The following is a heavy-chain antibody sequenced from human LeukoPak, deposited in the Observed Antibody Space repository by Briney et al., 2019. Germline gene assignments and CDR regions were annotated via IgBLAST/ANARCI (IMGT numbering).Heavy chain of an antibody. CDR2: IIPIFGTA. D-gene: IGHD3-22*01. CDR3: AREGYYDSSGYYSYFQH. Sequence: SVKVSCKASGGTFSSYAISWVRQAPGQGLEWMGGIIPIFGTANYAQKFQGRVTITTDESTSTAYMELSSLRSEDTAVYYCAREGYYDSSGYYSYFQHWGQGTLVTVSS. V-gene: IGHV1-69*05. J-gene: IGHJ1*01. CDR1: GGTFSSYA.